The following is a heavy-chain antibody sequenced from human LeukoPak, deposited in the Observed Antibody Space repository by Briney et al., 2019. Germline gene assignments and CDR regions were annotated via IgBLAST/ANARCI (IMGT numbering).Heavy chain of an antibody. Sequence: NPSETLSLTSTVSGGSISSYYWSWIRQPPGKGLEWIGCISYSGSTNYNSSLKSRVAISVDTSKNQFSLKLSSVTAADTAMYYCARHFTGRSPAGYWGQGTLVTVSS. CDR3: ARHFTGRSPAGY. V-gene: IGHV4-59*08. J-gene: IGHJ4*02. D-gene: IGHD6-19*01. CDR2: ISYSGST. CDR1: GGSISSYY.